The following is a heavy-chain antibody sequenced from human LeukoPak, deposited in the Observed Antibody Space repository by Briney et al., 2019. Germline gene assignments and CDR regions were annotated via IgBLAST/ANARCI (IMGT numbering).Heavy chain of an antibody. V-gene: IGHV1-69*13. CDR1: GGTFSSYA. D-gene: IGHD1-26*01. Sequence: SVKVSCKASGGTFSSYAISWVRQAPGQGLEWMGGIIPIFGSANYAQKFQGRVTITADESTSTAYMELSSLRSEDTAMYYCARELLEYSGSYYSFFDYWGQGTLVTVSS. CDR2: IIPIFGSA. J-gene: IGHJ4*02. CDR3: ARELLEYSGSYYSFFDY.